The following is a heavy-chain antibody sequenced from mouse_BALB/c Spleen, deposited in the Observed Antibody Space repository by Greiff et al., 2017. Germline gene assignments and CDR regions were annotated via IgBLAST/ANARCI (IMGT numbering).Heavy chain of an antibody. V-gene: IGHV7-3*02. CDR1: GFTFTDYY. J-gene: IGHJ1*01. CDR3: ASDGALDVSSPLGV. Sequence: EVKVVESGGGLVQPGGSLRLSCATSGFTFTDYYMSWVRQPPGKALEWLGFIRNKANGYSTEYSASVKGRFTISRDNSQSILYLQMNTLRAEDSATYYCASDGALDVSSPLGVWGAGTMVTVSS. D-gene: IGHD1-1*01. CDR2: IRNKANGYST.